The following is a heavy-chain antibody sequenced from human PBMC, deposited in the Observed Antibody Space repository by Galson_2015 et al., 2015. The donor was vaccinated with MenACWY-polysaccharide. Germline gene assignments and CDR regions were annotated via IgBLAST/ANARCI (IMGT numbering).Heavy chain of an antibody. Sequence: SLRLSCAVSGFTFSSYWMHWVRQVPGKGLVWVSRINSAASRADYADSVKGRFTISRDNAKNTLYPQMNSLRAEDTALYYCAKSGGDYGTELIEYWGQGTLVTVSS. CDR3: AKSGGDYGTELIEY. J-gene: IGHJ4*02. CDR1: GFTFSSYW. D-gene: IGHD4-17*01. CDR2: INSAASRA. V-gene: IGHV3-74*01.